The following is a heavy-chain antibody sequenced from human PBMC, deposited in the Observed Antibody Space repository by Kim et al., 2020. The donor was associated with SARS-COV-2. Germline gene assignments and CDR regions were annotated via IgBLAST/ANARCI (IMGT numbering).Heavy chain of an antibody. Sequence: GGSLRLSCAASGFTFSSYWMSWVRQAPGKGLEWVANIKQDGSEKYYVDSVKGRFTISRDNAKNSLYLQMNSLRAEDTAVYYCARDRHVLMVYARVRGDSVFDYWGQGTLVTVSS. CDR2: IKQDGSEK. CDR3: ARDRHVLMVYARVRGDSVFDY. CDR1: GFTFSSYW. J-gene: IGHJ4*02. V-gene: IGHV3-7*03. D-gene: IGHD2-8*01.